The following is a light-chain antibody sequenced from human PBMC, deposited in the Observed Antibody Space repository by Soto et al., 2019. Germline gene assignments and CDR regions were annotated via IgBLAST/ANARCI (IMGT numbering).Light chain of an antibody. CDR1: NIESTG. CDR2: DDS. CDR3: QSYDSSLSGSKV. Sequence: SYELTQPPSVSVAPGQTAEISCGGDNIESTGVHWYQQKPGQAPVLVVYDDSDRPSEIPERFSGSKSGTSASLAITGLQAEDEADYYCQSYDSSLSGSKVFGGGTKLTVL. J-gene: IGLJ3*02. V-gene: IGLV3-21*02.